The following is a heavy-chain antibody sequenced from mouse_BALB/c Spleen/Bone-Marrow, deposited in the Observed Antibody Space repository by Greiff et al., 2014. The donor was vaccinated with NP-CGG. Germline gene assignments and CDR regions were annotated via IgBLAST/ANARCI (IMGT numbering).Heavy chain of an antibody. V-gene: IGHV5-6*01. CDR2: ISSGGSYT. CDR1: GFTSSSYG. D-gene: IGHD2-2*01. Sequence: EVQVVESGGDLVKPGGSLKLSCAASGFTSSSYGMSWVRQIPDKRLEWVATISSGGSYTFYPDSVKGRFTISRDNAKNTLNLQMTSLKSEDTAMYYCARRRGYDYFDYWGQGTTLTVSS. J-gene: IGHJ2*01. CDR3: ARRRGYDYFDY.